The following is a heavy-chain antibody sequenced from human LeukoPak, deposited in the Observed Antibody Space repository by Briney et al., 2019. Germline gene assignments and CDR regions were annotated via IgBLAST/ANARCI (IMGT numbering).Heavy chain of an antibody. Sequence: SVKVSSEPSLGTFSSYAISCVRASPGEGGEWRGGIFTIFGTANYAQKFQGRVTITADESTSTAYMELTSLRSEDTAVYYCASGLYSSGWQHYYYYYGMDVWGQGTTVTVSS. V-gene: IGHV1-69*13. CDR2: IFTIFGTA. D-gene: IGHD6-19*01. CDR1: LGTFSSYA. CDR3: ASGLYSSGWQHYYYYYGMDV. J-gene: IGHJ6*02.